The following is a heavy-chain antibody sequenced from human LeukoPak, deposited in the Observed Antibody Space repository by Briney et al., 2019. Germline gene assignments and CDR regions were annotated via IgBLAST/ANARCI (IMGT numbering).Heavy chain of an antibody. CDR3: AREGADGYYYYMDV. CDR2: ISYDGSNK. CDR1: GFTFGSYA. D-gene: IGHD2-8*01. J-gene: IGHJ6*03. V-gene: IGHV3-30-3*01. Sequence: PGRSLRLSCAASGFTFGSYAMHWVRQAPGKGLEWVAVISYDGSNKYYADSVKGRFTISRDNSKNTLYLQMNSLRAEDTAVYYCAREGADGYYYYMDVWGKGTTVTVSS.